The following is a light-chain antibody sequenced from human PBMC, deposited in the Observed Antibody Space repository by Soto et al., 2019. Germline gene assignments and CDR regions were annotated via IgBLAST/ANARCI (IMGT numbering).Light chain of an antibody. Sequence: QSVLTQPASVSGSPGQSITISCTGTGSDVGGYDYVSWYQHHPGKAPKLMIFDVSSRPSGISIRFSGSKSGNTASLTISGLHAEDEADFCCSSYTSSSTLIFGGGTKVTVL. CDR3: SSYTSSSTLI. CDR1: GSDVGGYDY. V-gene: IGLV2-14*03. CDR2: DVS. J-gene: IGLJ2*01.